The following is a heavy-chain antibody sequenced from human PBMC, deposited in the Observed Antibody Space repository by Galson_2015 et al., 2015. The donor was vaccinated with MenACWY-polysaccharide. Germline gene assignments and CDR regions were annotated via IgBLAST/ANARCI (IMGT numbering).Heavy chain of an antibody. J-gene: IGHJ6*02. Sequence: SLRLSCAVSGFIFSDYAIHWVRQAPGKGLEWLAVISYDGSNKYYLESVRGRFTISRDSSKDMVYLHMNSLRGEDTAVYFCAKDRPLRGLSVFYYGMDVWGRGTTVIVSS. CDR2: ISYDGSNK. D-gene: IGHD3-10*01. CDR1: GFIFSDYA. V-gene: IGHV3-30*18. CDR3: AKDRPLRGLSVFYYGMDV.